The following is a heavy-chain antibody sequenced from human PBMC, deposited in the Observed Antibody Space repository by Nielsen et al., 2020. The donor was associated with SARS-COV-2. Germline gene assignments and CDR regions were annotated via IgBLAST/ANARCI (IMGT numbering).Heavy chain of an antibody. J-gene: IGHJ5*02. D-gene: IGHD4-17*01. Sequence: SVKVSCKASGGTFSSYAISWARQAPGQGLEWMGGIIPIFGTANYAQKFQGRVTITADKSTSTAYMELSSLRSEDTAVYYCAREVDYGDYGWFDPWGQGTLVTVSS. CDR2: IIPIFGTA. V-gene: IGHV1-69*06. CDR3: AREVDYGDYGWFDP. CDR1: GGTFSSYA.